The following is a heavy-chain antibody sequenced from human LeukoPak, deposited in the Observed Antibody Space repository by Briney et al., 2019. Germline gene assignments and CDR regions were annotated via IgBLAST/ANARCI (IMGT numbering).Heavy chain of an antibody. Sequence: SGGSLRLSCAASGFTFSSYSMNWVRQAPGKGLEWVSSISSSSSYIYYADSVKGRFTISRDNAKNSPYLQMNSLRAEDTAVYYCARDADSSGYYLDAFDIWGQGTMVTVSS. CDR2: ISSSSSYI. D-gene: IGHD3-22*01. V-gene: IGHV3-21*01. J-gene: IGHJ3*02. CDR1: GFTFSSYS. CDR3: ARDADSSGYYLDAFDI.